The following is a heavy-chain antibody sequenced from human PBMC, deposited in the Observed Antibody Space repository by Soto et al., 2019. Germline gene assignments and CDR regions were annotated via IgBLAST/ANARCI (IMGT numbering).Heavy chain of an antibody. CDR3: AKSRSSDMSGDYFDF. V-gene: IGHV3-23*01. CDR2: IGGRATSA. Sequence: EVQLLESGGGLVQPGGSLRLSCAASGFMFSNYAMSWVRQAPGKGLEWVSGIGGRATSAYYADSVKGRFAISRDNSYSTLFLQLNSLRAEDTAVYYCAKSRSSDMSGDYFDFWGQGTLVTVSS. J-gene: IGHJ4*02. D-gene: IGHD2-21*01. CDR1: GFMFSNYA.